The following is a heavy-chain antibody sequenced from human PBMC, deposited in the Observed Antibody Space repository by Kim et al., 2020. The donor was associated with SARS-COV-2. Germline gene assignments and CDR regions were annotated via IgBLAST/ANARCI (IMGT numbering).Heavy chain of an antibody. Sequence: ASVKVSCKASGYTFTSYYMHWVRQAPGQGLEWMGIINPSGGSTSYAKKFQGRVTMTRDTSTSTVYMELSSLRSEDTAVYYCARDEWTYCGGDCYPGTGPWGVDDWGQGTLVTVSS. V-gene: IGHV1-46*01. CDR3: ARDEWTYCGGDCYPGTGPWGVDD. D-gene: IGHD2-21*02. J-gene: IGHJ4*02. CDR2: INPSGGST. CDR1: GYTFTSYY.